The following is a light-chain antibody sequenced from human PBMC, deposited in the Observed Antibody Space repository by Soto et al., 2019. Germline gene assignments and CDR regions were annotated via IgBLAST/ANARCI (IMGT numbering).Light chain of an antibody. Sequence: QSVLTQPPSVSGAPGQRVTISGTGSSSNIGAGSDVHWYQQLPGTAPKLLIYGNSNRPSGVPDRFSGSKSGTSASLAITGLQAEDEADYYCQSYDSSLSGSVFGGGTKLTVL. J-gene: IGLJ3*02. CDR2: GNS. CDR3: QSYDSSLSGSV. CDR1: SSNIGAGSD. V-gene: IGLV1-40*01.